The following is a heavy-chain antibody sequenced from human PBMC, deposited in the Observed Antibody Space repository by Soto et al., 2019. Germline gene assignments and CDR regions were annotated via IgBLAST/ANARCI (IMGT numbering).Heavy chain of an antibody. J-gene: IGHJ5*02. V-gene: IGHV4-59*01. Sequence: PSETQSGPSLPSGGSINNYYWTCFRQPPGKALEWIGYIYGSGSTNYNPSLKSRVTMSVDTSKNQFSLKLTSVTAADTAVYYCARRTDTPNWLDPWCQGTLVTVS. CDR2: IYGSGST. D-gene: IGHD1-1*01. CDR3: ARRTDTPNWLDP. CDR1: GGSINNYY.